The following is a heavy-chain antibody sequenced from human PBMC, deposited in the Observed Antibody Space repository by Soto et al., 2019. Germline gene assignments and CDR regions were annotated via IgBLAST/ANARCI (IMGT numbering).Heavy chain of an antibody. D-gene: IGHD5-18*01. CDR1: GFTFSSYS. CDR2: ITSSSSYI. J-gene: IGHJ4*02. Sequence: EVQLVESGGGLVKPGGSLRLSCAASGFTFSSYSMNWVRQAPGKGLEWVSSITSSSSYISYADSVKGRFTISRDNAKNSLYLQMNSVRAEDTAVYYCARDQPGYSYGYGLGYWGQGTLVTVSS. CDR3: ARDQPGYSYGYGLGY. V-gene: IGHV3-21*01.